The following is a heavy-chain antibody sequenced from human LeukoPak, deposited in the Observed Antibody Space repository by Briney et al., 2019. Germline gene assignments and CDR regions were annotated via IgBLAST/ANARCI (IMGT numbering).Heavy chain of an antibody. CDR2: INPSGGST. V-gene: IGHV1-46*01. Sequence: ASVKVSCKASGYAFTRYYMHWVRQAPGQGLEWMGIINPSGGSTSYAQKFQGRVTMTRDTSTSTVYMELSSLRSEDTAVYYCARAPHSSGWSRYWGQGTLVTASS. J-gene: IGHJ4*02. CDR1: GYAFTRYY. CDR3: ARAPHSSGWSRY. D-gene: IGHD6-19*01.